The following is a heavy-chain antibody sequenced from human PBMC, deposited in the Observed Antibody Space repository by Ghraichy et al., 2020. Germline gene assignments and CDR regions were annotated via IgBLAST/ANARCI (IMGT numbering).Heavy chain of an antibody. CDR3: ARGLPPHGDYPLLDD. CDR1: GGSFFSYY. Sequence: SETLSLTCAVSGGSFFSYYWSWIRQSPGKGLEWIGRIDHGGSATYNPSVAGRGVISVDTSKNEFSLKLTSLTAADTSVYFCARGLPPHGDYPLLDDWGPGTQVIGSS. CDR2: IDHGGSA. J-gene: IGHJ4*02. D-gene: IGHD4-17*01. V-gene: IGHV4-34*01.